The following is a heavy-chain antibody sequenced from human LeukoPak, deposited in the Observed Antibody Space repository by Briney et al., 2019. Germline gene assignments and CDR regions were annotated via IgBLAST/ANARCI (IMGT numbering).Heavy chain of an antibody. CDR2: IYTSGST. V-gene: IGHV4-61*02. Sequence: SETLSLTCTVSGGSISSGSYYWSWIRQPAGKGLEWIGRIYTSGSTNYNPSLKSRVTISVDTSKNQSSLKLSSVTAADTAVYYCAREGPPGCSSTSCYTDYWGQGTLVTVSS. D-gene: IGHD2-2*02. CDR1: GGSISSGSYY. CDR3: AREGPPGCSSTSCYTDY. J-gene: IGHJ4*02.